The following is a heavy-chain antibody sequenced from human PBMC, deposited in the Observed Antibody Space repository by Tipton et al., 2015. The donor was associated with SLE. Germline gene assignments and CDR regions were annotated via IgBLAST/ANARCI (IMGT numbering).Heavy chain of an antibody. CDR2: IYHSGST. D-gene: IGHD3-22*01. Sequence: TLSLTCAVSGYSISSGYYWGWIRQPPGKGLEWIGSIYHSGSTYYNPSLKSRVTISVDTSKNLFSLKRSSGTAADTAVYYCASAVVVNNYWYFDLWGRGTLVTVSS. V-gene: IGHV4-38-2*01. CDR3: ASAVVVNNYWYFDL. CDR1: GYSISSGYY. J-gene: IGHJ2*01.